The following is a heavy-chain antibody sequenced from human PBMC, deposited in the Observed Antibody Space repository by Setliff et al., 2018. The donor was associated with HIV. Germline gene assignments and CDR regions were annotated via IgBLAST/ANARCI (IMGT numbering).Heavy chain of an antibody. Sequence: SVKVSCKASGGTFSSQAINWVRQAPGQGLEWMGGIIPMYGSVDYAQKFQGRVTITTDESTSTAYMELSRLRSEDTAAYYCARATFYCRGGRCYSSFFDSWGQGTLVT. J-gene: IGHJ4*02. CDR3: ARATFYCRGGRCYSSFFDS. CDR1: GGTFSSQA. CDR2: IIPMYGSV. D-gene: IGHD2-15*01. V-gene: IGHV1-69*05.